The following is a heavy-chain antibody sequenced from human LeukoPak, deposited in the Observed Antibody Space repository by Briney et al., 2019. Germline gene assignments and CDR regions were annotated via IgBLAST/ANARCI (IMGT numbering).Heavy chain of an antibody. CDR2: IGIDSGNT. CDR3: ARDYKYAFDN. J-gene: IGHJ4*02. Sequence: GGSLRLSCAASGFAFSDYSMNWVRQAPGKGLEWISYIGIDSGNTNYADSVKGRFTISGDKAKNSLYLQMNSLRVEDTAVYYCARDYKYAFDNWGQGTLVTVSS. D-gene: IGHD5-24*01. CDR1: GFAFSDYS. V-gene: IGHV3-48*01.